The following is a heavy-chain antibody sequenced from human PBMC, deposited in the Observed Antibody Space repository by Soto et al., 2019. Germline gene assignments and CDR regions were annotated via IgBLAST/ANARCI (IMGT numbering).Heavy chain of an antibody. CDR2: INHGGST. J-gene: IGHJ5*02. CDR1: GESFIGSY. CDR3: ARTDIVTTNWFDP. V-gene: IGHV4-34*01. D-gene: IGHD5-12*01. Sequence: QVHLQQWGAGLLKPSETLSLTCAVYGESFIGSYWTWIRQSPGKGLEWIGEINHGGSTNYNPSLKSRVTISIDTSKNPFALKLTSVTAADTSVYYCARTDIVTTNWFDPWGQGTLVTVSS.